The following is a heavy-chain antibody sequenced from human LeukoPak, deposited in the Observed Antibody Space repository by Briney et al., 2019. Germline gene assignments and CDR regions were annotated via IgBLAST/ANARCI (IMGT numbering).Heavy chain of an antibody. CDR2: IFYSGST. Sequence: PSETLSLTCIVSGGSISSYYWSWIRQPPGKGLEWIGYIFYSGSTNYNPSLKTRVTMSVDTSKNQFSLKLSSVTAADTAVYYCAGFSTRDHYGSGSYSTFDYWGQGTLVTVSS. D-gene: IGHD3-10*01. CDR1: GGSISSYY. V-gene: IGHV4-59*12. CDR3: AGFSTRDHYGSGSYSTFDY. J-gene: IGHJ4*02.